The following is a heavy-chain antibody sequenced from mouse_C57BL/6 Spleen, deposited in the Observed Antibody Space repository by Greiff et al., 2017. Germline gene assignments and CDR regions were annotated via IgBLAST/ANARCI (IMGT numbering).Heavy chain of an antibody. V-gene: IGHV1-50*01. CDR3: ARSCRNYGDYAMDY. J-gene: IGHJ4*01. CDR1: GFTFTSYW. Sequence: VQLQQPGAELVKPGASVKLSCTASGFTFTSYWMQWVQQRPGQGLEWIGEIDPSDSYTNYNQKFKGKATLTVATSSTTAYIKLSSLTSEDSAVYYCARSCRNYGDYAMDYWGQGTSVTVSS. CDR2: IDPSDSYT. D-gene: IGHD2-5*01.